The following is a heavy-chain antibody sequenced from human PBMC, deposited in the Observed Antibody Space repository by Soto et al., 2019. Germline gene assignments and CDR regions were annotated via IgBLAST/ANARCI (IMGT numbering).Heavy chain of an antibody. D-gene: IGHD3-3*01. CDR2: IIPILGIA. CDR3: ARDFWSGSFGY. V-gene: IGHV1-69*04. CDR1: GCTFSSYT. J-gene: IGHJ4*02. Sequence: SVKVSCKSSGCTFSSYTISWVRQAPGQGLEWMGRIIPILGIANYAQKFQGRVTITADKSTSTAYMELSSLRSEDTAVYYCARDFWSGSFGYWGQGTLVTVSS.